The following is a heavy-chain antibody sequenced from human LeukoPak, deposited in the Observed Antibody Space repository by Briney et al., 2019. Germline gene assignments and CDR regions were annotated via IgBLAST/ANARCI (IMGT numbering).Heavy chain of an antibody. CDR2: IYSSGTT. J-gene: IGHJ5*02. V-gene: IGHV4-4*07. CDR1: GGSISNYY. CDR3: ASGSSGYDP. D-gene: IGHD5-12*01. Sequence: SETLSLTCTVSGGSISNYYWSWIRQPAGKGLEWIGRIYSSGTTIYNPSLKSRVTMSVDTSKNQFSLKLSSVTAADTAVYFCASGSSGYDPWGQGTLVTVAS.